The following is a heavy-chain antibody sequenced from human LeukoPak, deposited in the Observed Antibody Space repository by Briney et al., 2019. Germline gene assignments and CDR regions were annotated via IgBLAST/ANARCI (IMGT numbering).Heavy chain of an antibody. J-gene: IGHJ3*02. CDR3: ATGGHSGYDFGIYDAFDI. D-gene: IGHD5-12*01. CDR1: GYTLTELS. Sequence: GASVKVSCKVSGYTLTELSMHWVRQAPGKGLEWMGGFDPEDGETIYAQKFQGRVTMTEDTPTDTAYMELSSLRSEDTAVYYCATGGHSGYDFGIYDAFDIWGQGTMVTVSS. CDR2: FDPEDGET. V-gene: IGHV1-24*01.